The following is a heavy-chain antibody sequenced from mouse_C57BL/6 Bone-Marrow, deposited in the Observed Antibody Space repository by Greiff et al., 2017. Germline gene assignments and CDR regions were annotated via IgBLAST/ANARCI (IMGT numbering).Heavy chain of an antibody. V-gene: IGHV5-17*01. J-gene: IGHJ2*01. Sequence: EVHLVESGGGLVKPGGSLKLSCAASGFTFSDYGMHWVRQAPEKGLEWVAYISSGSSTIYYADTVKGRFTISRDNAKNTLFLQMTSLRSEDTAMYYCARHGNYYFDYWGQGTTLTVSS. D-gene: IGHD2-1*01. CDR3: ARHGNYYFDY. CDR1: GFTFSDYG. CDR2: ISSGSSTI.